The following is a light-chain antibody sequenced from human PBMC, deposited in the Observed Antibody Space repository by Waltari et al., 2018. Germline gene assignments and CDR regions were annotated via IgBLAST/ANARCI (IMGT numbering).Light chain of an antibody. Sequence: QSALTQPASVSGSPGQSITISCTGTSSDVGGYNYVSWYQQHPGKAPKLMLYEVSNRPSGVSNRFSGSKSGNTASLTISGLQAEDEADYYCSSYTSSSKVVFGGGTKLTVL. CDR3: SSYTSSSKVV. J-gene: IGLJ2*01. CDR1: SSDVGGYNY. V-gene: IGLV2-14*01. CDR2: EVS.